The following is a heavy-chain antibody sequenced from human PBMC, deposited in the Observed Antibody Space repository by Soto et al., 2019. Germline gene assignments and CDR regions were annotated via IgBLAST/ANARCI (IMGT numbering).Heavy chain of an antibody. V-gene: IGHV3-23*01. Sequence: PGGSLRLSCAASGFTFSSYAMSGVRQAPGKGLEWVSAISGSGGSTYYADSVKGRFTISRDNSKNTLYLQMNSLRAEDTAVYYCAKDLRGYQLLYRFDPWVQGTLVTVSS. D-gene: IGHD2-2*02. CDR1: GFTFSSYA. J-gene: IGHJ5*02. CDR3: AKDLRGYQLLYRFDP. CDR2: ISGSGGST.